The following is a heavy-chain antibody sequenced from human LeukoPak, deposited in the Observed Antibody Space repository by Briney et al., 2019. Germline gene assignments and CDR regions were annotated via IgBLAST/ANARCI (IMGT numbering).Heavy chain of an antibody. V-gene: IGHV4-59*01. D-gene: IGHD6-19*01. J-gene: IGHJ4*02. CDR2: IYYSGST. CDR1: GGSISSYY. CDR3: ASDQDSSGWYYDY. Sequence: PSETLSLTCTVSGGSISSYYWSWIRQPPGKGLEWIGYIYYSGSTNYNPSLKSRVTISVDTSKNQFSLKLSSVTAADTAVYYCASDQDSSGWYYDYWGQGTLVTVSS.